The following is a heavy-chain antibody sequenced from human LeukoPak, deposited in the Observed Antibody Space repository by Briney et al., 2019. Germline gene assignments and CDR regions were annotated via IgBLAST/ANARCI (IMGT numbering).Heavy chain of an antibody. CDR1: GYTFTGYY. D-gene: IGHD3-3*01. J-gene: IGHJ4*02. Sequence: GASVKVSCKASGYTFTGYYMHWVRQAPGQGLEWMGWINPNSGGTNYAQKFQGRVTMTRDTSISTAYMELSRLRSDDTAVYYCARSTFLEWLLYRFFDYWGQGTLVTVSS. V-gene: IGHV1-2*02. CDR2: INPNSGGT. CDR3: ARSTFLEWLLYRFFDY.